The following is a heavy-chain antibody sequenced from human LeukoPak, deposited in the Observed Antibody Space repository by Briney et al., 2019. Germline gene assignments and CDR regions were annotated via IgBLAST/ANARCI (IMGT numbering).Heavy chain of an antibody. CDR3: AKKGESLDYYYMDV. Sequence: GGSLRLSCAASGFTFSSYSMNWVRQAPGKGLEWVSGISGSGGRTYYADSVKGRFTISRDNSKNTVHVQMNSLRAEDTAVYYCAKKGESLDYYYMDVWGQGTTVTVSS. V-gene: IGHV3-23*01. CDR1: GFTFSSYS. CDR2: ISGSGGRT. J-gene: IGHJ6*02. D-gene: IGHD3-10*01.